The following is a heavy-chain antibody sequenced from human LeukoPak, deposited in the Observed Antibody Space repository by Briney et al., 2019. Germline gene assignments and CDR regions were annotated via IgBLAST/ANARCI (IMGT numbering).Heavy chain of an antibody. CDR2: ISSSGSTI. D-gene: IGHD3-10*01. CDR1: GFTFSDYY. CDR3: VKDRVFELWFEEASPYYFDY. V-gene: IGHV3-11*04. J-gene: IGHJ4*02. Sequence: GGSLRLSCAASGFTFSDYYMSWIRQAPGKGLEWVSYISSSGSTIYYADSVKGRFTISRDNAKNSLYLQMNSLRAEDTAVYYCVKDRVFELWFEEASPYYFDYWGQGTLVTVSS.